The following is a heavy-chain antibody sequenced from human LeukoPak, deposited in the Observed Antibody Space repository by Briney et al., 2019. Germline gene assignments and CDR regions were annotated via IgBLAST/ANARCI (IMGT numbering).Heavy chain of an antibody. CDR1: GYTFTSYG. D-gene: IGHD3-3*01. V-gene: IGHV1-18*01. Sequence: ASVKVSCKASGYTFTSYGISWVRQAPGQGLEWMGWISAYNGNTNYAQKLQGRVTMTTDTSTSTAYMELRSLRSDDTAVYYCAKSYYDVWSGYAPSELYGMDVWGQGTTVTVSS. CDR2: ISAYNGNT. J-gene: IGHJ6*02. CDR3: AKSYYDVWSGYAPSELYGMDV.